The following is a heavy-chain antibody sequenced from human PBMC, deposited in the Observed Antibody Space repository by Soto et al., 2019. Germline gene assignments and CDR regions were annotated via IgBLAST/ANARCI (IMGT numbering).Heavy chain of an antibody. CDR1: GFTFSSYA. J-gene: IGHJ5*02. V-gene: IGHV3-23*01. D-gene: IGHD6-13*01. Sequence: PXESLRLSCAASGFTFSSYAMSWVRQAPGKGLEWVSAISGSVGSTYYADSVKGRFTISRDNSKNTLYLQMNSLRAEDTAVYYCAKDKIKQLGIRVWFDPWGQGTLVTVSS. CDR3: AKDKIKQLGIRVWFDP. CDR2: ISGSVGST.